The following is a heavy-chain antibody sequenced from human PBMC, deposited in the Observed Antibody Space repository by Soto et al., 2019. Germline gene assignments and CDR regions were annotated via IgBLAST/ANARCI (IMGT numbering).Heavy chain of an antibody. CDR1: GFTFSSYG. J-gene: IGHJ4*02. CDR3: ARDPTYCSSTSCWYGIFDY. V-gene: IGHV3-33*01. Sequence: GGSLRLSCAASGFTFSSYGMHWVRQAPGKGLEWVAVIWYDGSNKYYADSVKGRFTISRDNSKNTLYLQMNSLRAEDTAVYYCARDPTYCSSTSCWYGIFDYWGQGTLVTVSS. D-gene: IGHD2-2*01. CDR2: IWYDGSNK.